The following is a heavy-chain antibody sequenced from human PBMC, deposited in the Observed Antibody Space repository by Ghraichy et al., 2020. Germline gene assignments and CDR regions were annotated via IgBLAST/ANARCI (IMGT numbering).Heavy chain of an antibody. CDR2: IYTAGSP. CDR3: ARHPRFSDVGEFDP. J-gene: IGHJ5*02. V-gene: IGHV4-4*07. D-gene: IGHD3-3*01. CDR1: GGSISSNY. Sequence: SQTLSLTCTVSGGSISSNYRSWIRQPPGKELEWIGNIYTAGSPNYNPSLKSRVTISAATSKNHFSLKLSAVTAADPALYYCARHPRFSDVGEFDPWGQGILVTVSS.